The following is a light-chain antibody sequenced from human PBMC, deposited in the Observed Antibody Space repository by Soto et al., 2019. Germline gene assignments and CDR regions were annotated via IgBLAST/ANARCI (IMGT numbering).Light chain of an antibody. Sequence: LLTQSPSSMSESVGDRVTITCRASQGISSYLAWYQQEPGKAPKVLIYAASTLQNGVPSRFSGSGSGKDLTLISSSMQPQDFPTYYCQQLDGYPLTFGQGTRLEI. J-gene: IGKJ5*01. CDR2: AAS. V-gene: IGKV1-9*01. CDR3: QQLDGYPLT. CDR1: QGISSY.